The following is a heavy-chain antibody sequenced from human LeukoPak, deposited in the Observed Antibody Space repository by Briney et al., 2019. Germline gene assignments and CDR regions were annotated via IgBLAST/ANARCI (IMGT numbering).Heavy chain of an antibody. D-gene: IGHD3-3*01. Sequence: SETLSLTCAVYGGSFSGYYWSWIRQPPGKGLEWIGEINHSGSTNYNPSLKSRVTISVDTSKNQFSLKLSSVTAADTAVYYCARGVGVTIFGVVKLPYGMDVWGQGTTVTVSS. CDR2: INHSGST. CDR1: GGSFSGYY. J-gene: IGHJ6*02. CDR3: ARGVGVTIFGVVKLPYGMDV. V-gene: IGHV4-34*01.